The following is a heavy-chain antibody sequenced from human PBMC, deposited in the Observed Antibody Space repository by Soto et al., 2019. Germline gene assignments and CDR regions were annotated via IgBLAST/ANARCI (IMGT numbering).Heavy chain of an antibody. J-gene: IGHJ6*02. CDR3: AKGRITIFVVVMGPAYYYYYGMDV. V-gene: IGHV3-23*01. Sequence: GGSLRLSCAASGFTFSSYAMSWVRQAPGKGLEWVSAISGSGGSTYYADSVKGRFTISRDNSKNTLYLQMNSLRAEDTAVYYCAKGRITIFVVVMGPAYYYYYGMDVWGQGTTVTVSS. CDR2: ISGSGGST. CDR1: GFTFSSYA. D-gene: IGHD3-3*01.